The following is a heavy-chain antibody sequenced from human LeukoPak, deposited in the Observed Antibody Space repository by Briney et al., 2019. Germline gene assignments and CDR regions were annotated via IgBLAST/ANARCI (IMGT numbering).Heavy chain of an antibody. V-gene: IGHV3-23*01. CDR1: GITFSSYG. CDR2: ISSTGGTT. CDR3: AKNGDRGAYCTGGTRYPYFYYYMDV. J-gene: IGHJ6*03. D-gene: IGHD2-15*01. Sequence: GGSLRLSCAASGITFSSYGMSWVRQAPGKGLEWVSSISSTGGTTYYADSVKGRFTISRDNSKNTLYLQMNSLRAEDTAIYYCAKNGDRGAYCTGGTRYPYFYYYMDVWGKGTTVTI.